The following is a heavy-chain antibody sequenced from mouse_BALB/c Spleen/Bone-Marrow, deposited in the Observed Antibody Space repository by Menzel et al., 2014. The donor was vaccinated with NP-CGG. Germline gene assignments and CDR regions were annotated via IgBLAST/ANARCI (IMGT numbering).Heavy chain of an antibody. J-gene: IGHJ4*01. D-gene: IGHD1-1*01. V-gene: IGHV1-54*03. CDR1: GYAFTNYW. CDR3: ARELVRGMDY. Sequence: VMLVESGAELVRPGTSVKVSCKASGYAFTNYWIEWIKQRPGQGLEGIGVINPGSGGINYNEKFKGKATLTADKSSSTAYMQLSSLTSDDSAVYFCARELVRGMDYWGQGTSVTVSS. CDR2: INPGSGGI.